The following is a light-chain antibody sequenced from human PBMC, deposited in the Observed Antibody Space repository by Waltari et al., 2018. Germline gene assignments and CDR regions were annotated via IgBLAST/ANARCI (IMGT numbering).Light chain of an antibody. CDR3: QSYDSTLSGWV. J-gene: IGLJ3*02. V-gene: IGLV1-40*01. CDR2: GNN. Sequence: PQFPGTTPKSPMFGNNNRPSGLPARFSVSKSGTSASLAITGLQNEDEADYYCQSYDSTLSGWVFGGGTKLTVL.